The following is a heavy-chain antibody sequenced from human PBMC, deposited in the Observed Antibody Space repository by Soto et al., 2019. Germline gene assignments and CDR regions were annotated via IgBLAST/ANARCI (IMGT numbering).Heavy chain of an antibody. J-gene: IGHJ4*02. Sequence: SETLSLTCTVSGGSISSSSYYWGWIRQPPGKGLEWIGSIYYSGSTYYNPSLKSRVTISVDTSKNQFSLKMSAVTAADTAVYYCARPGYSSSWYYFDYWGQGTLVTVSS. CDR1: GGSISSSSYY. D-gene: IGHD6-13*01. V-gene: IGHV4-39*01. CDR2: IYYSGST. CDR3: ARPGYSSSWYYFDY.